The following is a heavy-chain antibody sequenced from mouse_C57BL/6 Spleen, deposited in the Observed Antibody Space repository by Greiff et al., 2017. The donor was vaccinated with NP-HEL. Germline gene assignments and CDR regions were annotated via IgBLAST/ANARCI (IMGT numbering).Heavy chain of an antibody. CDR3: ARFYDGYPDY. V-gene: IGHV5-17*01. Sequence: EVMLVESGGGLVKPGGSLKLSCAASGFTFSDYGMHWVRQAPEKGLEWVAYISSGSSTIYYADTVKGRFTISRDNAKNTLFLQMTSLRSEDTAMYYCARFYDGYPDYWGQGTTLTVSS. CDR2: ISSGSSTI. CDR1: GFTFSDYG. J-gene: IGHJ2*01. D-gene: IGHD2-3*01.